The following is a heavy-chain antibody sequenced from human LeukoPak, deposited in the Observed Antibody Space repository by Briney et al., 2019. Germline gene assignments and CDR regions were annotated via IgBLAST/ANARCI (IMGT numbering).Heavy chain of an antibody. Sequence: GSLRLSCAASGFTFSSYSMNWVRQAPGKGLEWVSYISSNSHTIYYADSVKGRFTISRDNAKNSLYLQMNSLRAEDTAVYYCARGSGLRGVTFRYFDLWGRGTLVTVSS. CDR3: ARGSGLRGVTFRYFDL. CDR1: GFTFSSYS. V-gene: IGHV3-48*04. D-gene: IGHD3-10*01. CDR2: ISSNSHTI. J-gene: IGHJ2*01.